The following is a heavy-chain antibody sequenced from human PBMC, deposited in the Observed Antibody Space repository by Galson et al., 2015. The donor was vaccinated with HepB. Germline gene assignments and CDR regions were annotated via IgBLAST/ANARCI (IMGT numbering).Heavy chain of an antibody. D-gene: IGHD2-2*01. V-gene: IGHV4-4*02. CDR1: GDSMRSNNW. CDR3: TGGYCSRASCYNSGNFDF. Sequence: ETLSLTCAVFGDSMRSNNWWSWVRQSPGKGLEWIGEINHSGSTNYNPSLKSRVVISVEKSRNRFSLKLSSVTAADTAVYYCTGGYCSRASCYNSGNFDFWGHGILVTVSS. CDR2: INHSGST. J-gene: IGHJ4*01.